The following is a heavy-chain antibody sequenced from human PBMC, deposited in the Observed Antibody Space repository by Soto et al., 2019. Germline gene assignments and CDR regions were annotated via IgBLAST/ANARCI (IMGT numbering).Heavy chain of an antibody. Sequence: ASVKVSCTASGYTFTSYGISWVRQAPGQGLVCMGWISVYNGHTHYAEKFQGGVTVTADTSTSTAYMELRSLRSDDTAVYYCARVEQSLLYQFWGLGTLVTVSS. CDR3: ARVEQSLLYQF. D-gene: IGHD2-2*02. CDR2: ISVYNGHT. V-gene: IGHV1-18*04. J-gene: IGHJ4*02. CDR1: GYTFTSYG.